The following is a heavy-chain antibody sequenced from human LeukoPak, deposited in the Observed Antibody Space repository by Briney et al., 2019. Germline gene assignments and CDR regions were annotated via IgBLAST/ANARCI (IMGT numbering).Heavy chain of an antibody. V-gene: IGHV3-23*01. D-gene: IGHD1-14*01. CDR2: ISGGDGST. J-gene: IGHJ4*02. Sequence: GGSLRLSCAASGFTFSSYAMSWVRQAPGKGLEWVSTISGGDGSTYYAVSVKGRFTISRDNSKNTVYLQMNSLRAEDTAVYYCAKSGLTRFDYWGQGTLVTVSS. CDR1: GFTFSSYA. CDR3: AKSGLTRFDY.